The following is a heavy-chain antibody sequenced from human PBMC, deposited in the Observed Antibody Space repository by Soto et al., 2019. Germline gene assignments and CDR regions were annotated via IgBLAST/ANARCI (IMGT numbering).Heavy chain of an antibody. CDR1: GFNFSGSA. CDR2: VRSKPHNYAT. V-gene: IGHV3-73*02. Sequence: EVQLVESGGGLVQPGGSLKLSCAASGFNFSGSAMHWVRQASGKGLEWVGRVRSKPHNYATAYAASVRGRFTISRDDSKNTVYLQMNSLKTEDTAVYYCSRPLREAVAGYAFDLWGQGTMVTVSS. CDR3: SRPLREAVAGYAFDL. J-gene: IGHJ3*01. D-gene: IGHD6-19*01.